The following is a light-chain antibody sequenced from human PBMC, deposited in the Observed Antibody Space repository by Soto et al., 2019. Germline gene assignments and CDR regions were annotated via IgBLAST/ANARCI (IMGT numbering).Light chain of an antibody. CDR3: QQYGRSPFT. CDR2: GAS. J-gene: IGKJ2*01. Sequence: EIVLTQSPGTLSLSPGERATLSCRASQSGSSSYLAWYQQKPGQAPRLLIYGASSRATAIPDRLSGSGSGTDFTLTISRLEPEDFAVYYCQQYGRSPFTFGQGTKLEIK. V-gene: IGKV3-20*01. CDR1: QSGSSSY.